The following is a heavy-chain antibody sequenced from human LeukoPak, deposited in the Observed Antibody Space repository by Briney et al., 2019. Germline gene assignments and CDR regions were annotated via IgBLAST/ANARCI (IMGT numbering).Heavy chain of an antibody. Sequence: ASVKVSCKASGYTFTNYYIHWVRQAPGQGLEWMGGIIPIFGTADYAQKFQGRVTITADKSTSTAYMELNSLRFEDTAVYYCARTVVVTAEHAFDIWGQGTMVTVSS. CDR2: IIPIFGTA. D-gene: IGHD2-21*02. V-gene: IGHV1-69*06. CDR1: GYTFTNYY. CDR3: ARTVVVTAEHAFDI. J-gene: IGHJ3*02.